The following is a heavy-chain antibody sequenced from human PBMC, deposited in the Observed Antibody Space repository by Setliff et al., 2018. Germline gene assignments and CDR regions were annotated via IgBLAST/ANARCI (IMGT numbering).Heavy chain of an antibody. CDR2: IHHSGKA. J-gene: IGHJ5*02. Sequence: KTSETLSLTCAVSGFSISSGYYWGWIRQPPGKGLEWIVNIHHSGKAYYNPSLKSRVTMSADTSKNQFSLKLNSVTAADTAVYYCARAPRYFDPTGSGSYWDRWFDPWSQGTLVTVSS. V-gene: IGHV4-38-2*01. D-gene: IGHD3-10*01. CDR1: GFSISSGYY. CDR3: ARAPRYFDPTGSGSYWDRWFDP.